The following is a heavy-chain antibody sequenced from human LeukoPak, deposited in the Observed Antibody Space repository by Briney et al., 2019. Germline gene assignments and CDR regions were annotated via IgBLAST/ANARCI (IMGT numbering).Heavy chain of an antibody. Sequence: PSETLSLTCTVSGGSISSYYWSWIRQPPGKGLEWIGSLYYSGSTYSNPSLKSRVTISVHTSTNQFSLRLSSVTAADTAVYYCARDLGRLGRLGSSFDIWGQGTMVTVSS. CDR2: LYYSGST. D-gene: IGHD1-26*01. J-gene: IGHJ3*02. CDR3: ARDLGRLGRLGSSFDI. V-gene: IGHV4-59*12. CDR1: GGSISSYY.